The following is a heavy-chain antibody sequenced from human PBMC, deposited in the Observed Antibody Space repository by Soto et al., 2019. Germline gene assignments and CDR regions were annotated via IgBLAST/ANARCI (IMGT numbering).Heavy chain of an antibody. Sequence: AASVKVSCKASGYTFTSVDIHWVRQATGQGLEWMGWMNPNSGTTNYAQKFQDRVTMTRNTSISTAYMEVSSLRSEDTAIYYCARPYYSGWFLFTSWGQGTLVTVSS. J-gene: IGHJ5*02. CDR1: GYTFTSVD. CDR2: MNPNSGTT. D-gene: IGHD6-19*01. V-gene: IGHV1-8*01. CDR3: ARPYYSGWFLFTS.